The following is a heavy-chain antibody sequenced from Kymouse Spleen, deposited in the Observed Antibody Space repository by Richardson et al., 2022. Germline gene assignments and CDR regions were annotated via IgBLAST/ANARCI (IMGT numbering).Heavy chain of an antibody. CDR2: IYPGDSDT. CDR1: GYSFTSYW. Sequence: EVQLVQSGAEVKKPGESLKISCKGSGYSFTSYWIGWVRQMPGKGLEWMGIIYPGDSDTRYSPSFQGQVTISADKSISTAYLQWSSLKASDTAMYYCARQITIFGVVTSFDYWGQGTLVTVSS. CDR3: ARQITIFGVVTSFDY. D-gene: IGHD3-3*01. J-gene: IGHJ4*02. V-gene: IGHV5-51*01.